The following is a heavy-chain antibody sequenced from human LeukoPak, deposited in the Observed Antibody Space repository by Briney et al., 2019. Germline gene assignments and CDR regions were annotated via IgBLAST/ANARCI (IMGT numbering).Heavy chain of an antibody. V-gene: IGHV4-4*07. J-gene: IGHJ4*02. CDR3: ARDYGDYCFDY. CDR1: GCSISSYY. CDR2: IYTSGST. Sequence: SETLSLTCTVSGCSISSYYWSWLRQPAGKGLEWIGRIYTSGSTNYNPSLKSRVTMSVDTSKNRFSLKLSSVTAADTAVYYCARDYGDYCFDYWGQGTLVTVSS. D-gene: IGHD4-17*01.